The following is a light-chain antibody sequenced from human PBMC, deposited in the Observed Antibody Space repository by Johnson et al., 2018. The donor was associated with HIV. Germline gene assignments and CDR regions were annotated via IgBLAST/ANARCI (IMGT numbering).Light chain of an antibody. V-gene: IGLV1-51*01. J-gene: IGLJ1*01. CDR1: SSNIGYNY. Sequence: QSVLTQPPSVSAAPGQKVTISCSGSSSNIGYNYVSWYQQLPGTAPKFLIYDNNKRPSGIPDRFSGSKSGTSATLGIAGLQTGDEADYYCETWDSSLSGVFGTGTKVTVL. CDR3: ETWDSSLSGV. CDR2: DNN.